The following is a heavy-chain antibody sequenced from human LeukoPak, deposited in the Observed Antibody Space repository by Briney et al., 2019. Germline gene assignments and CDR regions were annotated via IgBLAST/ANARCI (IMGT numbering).Heavy chain of an antibody. V-gene: IGHV3-30*18. J-gene: IGHJ4*02. D-gene: IGHD1/OR15-1a*01. CDR3: AKINNNDDY. CDR2: ISPDGNLE. CDR1: GFTFTTFG. Sequence: GGYLRLSCAASGFTFTTFGIHWVRQAPGKGLEWVAAISPDGNLEYYTDSVKGRFTISRDNSKNMIYLQMSSLRGEDSALYYCAKINNNDDYWGQGTLVTVSS.